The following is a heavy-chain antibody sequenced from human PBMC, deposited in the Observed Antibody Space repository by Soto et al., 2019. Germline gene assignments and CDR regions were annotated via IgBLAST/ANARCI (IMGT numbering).Heavy chain of an antibody. Sequence: ASVKVSCKASGYTFTSYYMHWVRQAPGQGLEWMGIINPSGGSTSYAQKFQGRVTMTRDTSTSTVYIELSSLRSEDTAVYYCARRGKTYYDYIWGSYVDAFDIWGQGTMVTVSS. CDR3: ARRGKTYYDYIWGSYVDAFDI. CDR2: INPSGGST. CDR1: GYTFTSYY. V-gene: IGHV1-46*03. D-gene: IGHD3-16*01. J-gene: IGHJ3*02.